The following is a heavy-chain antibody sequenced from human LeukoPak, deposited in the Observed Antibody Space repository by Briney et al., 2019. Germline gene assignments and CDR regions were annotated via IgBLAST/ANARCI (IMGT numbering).Heavy chain of an antibody. D-gene: IGHD3-22*01. Sequence: PGGSLRLSCAASGFTFSTYAMSWVRQATGKGLEWVANIKQDGSEKYYVDSVKGRFTISRDNAKNSLYLQMNSLRAEDTAVYYCARYDSSGYYYGLYYFDYWGQGTLVTVSS. J-gene: IGHJ4*02. CDR2: IKQDGSEK. V-gene: IGHV3-7*01. CDR1: GFTFSTYA. CDR3: ARYDSSGYYYGLYYFDY.